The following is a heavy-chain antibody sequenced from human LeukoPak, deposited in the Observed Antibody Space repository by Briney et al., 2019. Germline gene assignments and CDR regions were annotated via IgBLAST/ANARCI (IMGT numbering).Heavy chain of an antibody. CDR1: GCTFSSYA. V-gene: IGHV3-23*01. CDR3: AKDGGEGYCSSTSCLVGSEFQH. Sequence: GGSLRLSCAASGCTFSSYAMSWVRQAPGKGLEWVSAISGSGGSTYYADSVKGRFTISRDNSKNTLYLQMNSLRAEDTAVYYCAKDGGEGYCSSTSCLVGSEFQHWGQGTLVTVSS. CDR2: ISGSGGST. J-gene: IGHJ1*01. D-gene: IGHD2-2*01.